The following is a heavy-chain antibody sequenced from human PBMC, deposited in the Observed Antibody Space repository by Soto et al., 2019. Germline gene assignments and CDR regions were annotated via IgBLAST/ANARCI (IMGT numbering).Heavy chain of an antibody. Sequence: SETLSLTCTVSGGSVSSGCHYWSWLRQPPGKGLEWIGYIYNSGTTDYNASLKSRVTISIDTSKNQFSLKLSSVTAADTAVYYCASGSSASAYIDYWGQGTLVTVSS. CDR1: GGSVSSGCHY. CDR3: ASGSSASAYIDY. V-gene: IGHV4-61*01. J-gene: IGHJ4*02. CDR2: IYNSGTT. D-gene: IGHD6-13*01.